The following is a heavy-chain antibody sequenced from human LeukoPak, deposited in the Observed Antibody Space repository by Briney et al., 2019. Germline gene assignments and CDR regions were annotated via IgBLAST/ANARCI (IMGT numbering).Heavy chain of an antibody. D-gene: IGHD3-10*01. CDR2: INPTGGSA. V-gene: IGHV1-46*01. Sequence: ASVKVSCKTSGYTFTDFSIHWVRQAPGQGLEWMGIINPTGGSAGFAQKFQGRVTMTRDMSTSTFYMELSSLRSEDTAVYYCARGHGSGYTNYFDPWGQGTLVTVSS. CDR1: GYTFTDFS. CDR3: ARGHGSGYTNYFDP. J-gene: IGHJ5*02.